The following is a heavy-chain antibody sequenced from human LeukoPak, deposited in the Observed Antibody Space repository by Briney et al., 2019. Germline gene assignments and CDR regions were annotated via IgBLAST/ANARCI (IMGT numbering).Heavy chain of an antibody. CDR1: GGSISSSSYY. CDR3: ARRTDFWSGSYFDY. D-gene: IGHD3-3*01. V-gene: IGHV4-39*01. Sequence: PSETLSLTCTVSGGSISSSSYYWGWIRQPPGKGLEWIGSIYYSGSTYYNPSLKSRVTISVDTSKNQFSLKLSSVTAADTAVYYCARRTDFWSGSYFDYRGQGTLVTVSS. J-gene: IGHJ4*02. CDR2: IYYSGST.